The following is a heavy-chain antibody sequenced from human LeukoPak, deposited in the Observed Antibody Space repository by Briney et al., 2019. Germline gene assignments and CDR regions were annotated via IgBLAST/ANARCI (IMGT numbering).Heavy chain of an antibody. CDR3: AKDRARVGTMVDGFDI. Sequence: ATVKVSCKSSGYTFTCYYMHWVRQAPGQGLEWMGWISPNSGGTNYAQKFQGRVTMTRDTSISTAYMELSRLRSDDTAVYYCAKDRARVGTMVDGFDIWGQGTMVTVSS. CDR2: ISPNSGGT. D-gene: IGHD5-12*01. CDR1: GYTFTCYY. J-gene: IGHJ3*02. V-gene: IGHV1-2*02.